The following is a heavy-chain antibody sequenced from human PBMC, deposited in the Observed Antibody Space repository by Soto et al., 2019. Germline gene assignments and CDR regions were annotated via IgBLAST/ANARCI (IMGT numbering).Heavy chain of an antibody. CDR3: TTDPGSSWTDWYFDL. Sequence: KTGGSLRLSCAASGFAFSNAWMSWVRQAPGKGLEWVGRIKSKTDGGTTDYAAPVKGRFTISRDDSKNTLYLQMNSLKTEDTAVYYCTTDPGSSWTDWYFDLWGRGTLVTVSS. D-gene: IGHD6-13*01. CDR2: IKSKTDGGTT. CDR1: GFAFSNAW. J-gene: IGHJ2*01. V-gene: IGHV3-15*01.